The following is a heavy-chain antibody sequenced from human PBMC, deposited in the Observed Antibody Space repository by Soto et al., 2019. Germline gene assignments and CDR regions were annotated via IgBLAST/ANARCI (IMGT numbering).Heavy chain of an antibody. Sequence: ASVKVSCKASGYTFTSSGISWVRQAPGQGLEWMGWISAYNGNTNYAHKLQGRVTMTTDTSTSTADMELRSLRSDVTAVYYCARDHKVETFLEWFFENNWFDTWGQGTLVTVSS. J-gene: IGHJ5*02. CDR3: ARDHKVETFLEWFFENNWFDT. CDR2: ISAYNGNT. V-gene: IGHV1-18*01. D-gene: IGHD3-3*02. CDR1: GYTFTSSG.